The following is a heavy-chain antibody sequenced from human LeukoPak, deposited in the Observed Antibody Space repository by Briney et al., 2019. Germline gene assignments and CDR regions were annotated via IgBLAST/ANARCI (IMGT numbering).Heavy chain of an antibody. Sequence: GSLRLSCAASGFTFSSYAMHWVRQAPGKGLEWVAVISYDGSNKYYADSVKGRFTISRGNSKNTLYLQMNSLRAEDTAVYYCARTLGTTADYWGQGTLVSVSS. CDR1: GFTFSSYA. J-gene: IGHJ4*02. D-gene: IGHD1-1*01. V-gene: IGHV3-30*04. CDR3: ARTLGTTADY. CDR2: ISYDGSNK.